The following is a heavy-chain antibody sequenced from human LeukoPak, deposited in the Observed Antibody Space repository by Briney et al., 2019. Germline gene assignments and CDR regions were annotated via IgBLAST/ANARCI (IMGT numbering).Heavy chain of an antibody. Sequence: GGSLRLSCAASGFTFSSYAMSWVRQAPGKGLEWVSAISGSGGSTYYADSAKGRFTISRDNSKNTLYLQMNSLRAEDTAVYYCANYGSGSRYYYYMDVWGKGTTVTVSS. CDR3: ANYGSGSRYYYYMDV. CDR1: GFTFSSYA. J-gene: IGHJ6*03. D-gene: IGHD3-10*01. V-gene: IGHV3-23*01. CDR2: ISGSGGST.